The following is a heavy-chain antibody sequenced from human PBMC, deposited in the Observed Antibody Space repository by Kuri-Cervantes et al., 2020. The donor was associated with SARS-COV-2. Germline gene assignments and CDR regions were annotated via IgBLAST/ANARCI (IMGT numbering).Heavy chain of an antibody. CDR2: ITGSGSAM. CDR3: ARVGWGSPFDY. J-gene: IGHJ4*02. Sequence: GESLKISCAASGFTFTDYYMSWIRLTPGKGLEWVSYITGSGSAMYYAESVKGQFTISRDNAKNSLYLQMNSLRAEDTAVYYCARVGWGSPFDYWGQGTLVTVS. D-gene: IGHD7-27*01. V-gene: IGHV3-11*04. CDR1: GFTFTDYY.